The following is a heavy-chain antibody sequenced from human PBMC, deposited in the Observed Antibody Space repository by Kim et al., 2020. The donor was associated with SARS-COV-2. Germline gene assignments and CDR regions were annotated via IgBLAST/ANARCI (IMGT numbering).Heavy chain of an antibody. CDR3: ARGVFGVVIIPYYFCYMDV. D-gene: IGHD3-3*01. CDR2: IYNSGST. Sequence: SETLSLTCTVSGGSVSSVDYSWSWLRQPPGKGLEWIGYIYNSGSTKYNPSLKSRVTISVDTSRNQFSLRLTSVTAADTAVYCCARGVFGVVIIPYYFCYMDVWAEGTTVTVSS. CDR1: GGSVSSVDYS. J-gene: IGHJ6*03. V-gene: IGHV4-61*08.